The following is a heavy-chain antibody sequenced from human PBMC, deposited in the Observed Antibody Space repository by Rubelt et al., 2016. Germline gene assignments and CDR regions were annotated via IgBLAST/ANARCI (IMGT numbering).Heavy chain of an antibody. Sequence: QVHLQESGPRLLKPSETLFLTCNVSGYSIRRGYYWGWIRQPPGKGLEWIGTFYHSGSRYSNPSLTSRVTISPDTSNTQFSLKLSSGTAADTAVYYCARQSGNSRFDYWGQGTLVTVSS. J-gene: IGHJ4*02. CDR1: GYSIRRGYY. CDR2: FYHSGSR. CDR3: ARQSGNSRFDY. D-gene: IGHD3-3*01. V-gene: IGHV4-38-2*02.